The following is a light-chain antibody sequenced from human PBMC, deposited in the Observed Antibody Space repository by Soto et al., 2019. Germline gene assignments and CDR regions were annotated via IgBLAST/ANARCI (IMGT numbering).Light chain of an antibody. CDR2: EVS. J-gene: IGLJ3*02. CDR3: SSYTSSNTV. CDR1: NSDVGGYNY. Sequence: QSVLTQPASVSGSPGQSITISCTGTNSDVGGYNYVSWYQQNPGKAPKLIIYEVSRRPSGVSSRFSGSKSGNTASLTISGLQAEDEADYYCSSYTSSNTVFGGGTKLTVL. V-gene: IGLV2-14*01.